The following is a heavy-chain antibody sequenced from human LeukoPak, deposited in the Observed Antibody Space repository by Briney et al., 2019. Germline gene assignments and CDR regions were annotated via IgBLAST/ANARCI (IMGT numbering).Heavy chain of an antibody. CDR2: INPGGGST. CDR3: AAEVDSSDSKWGVY. Sequence: ASVEVSCKASGYTFTSYYMNWVRQAPGQGLEWMGIINPGGGSTIYAQKFQGRVTMTRDMSTTTVYMELKSLTSEDTAVYFCAAEVDSSDSKWGVYWGQGVLVIVSS. D-gene: IGHD7-27*01. CDR1: GYTFTSYY. J-gene: IGHJ4*02. V-gene: IGHV1-46*01.